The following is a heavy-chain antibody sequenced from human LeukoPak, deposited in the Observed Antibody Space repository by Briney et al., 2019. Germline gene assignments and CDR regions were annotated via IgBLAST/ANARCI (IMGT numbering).Heavy chain of an antibody. D-gene: IGHD2-2*01. CDR1: GGSISSGFYY. J-gene: IGHJ4*02. V-gene: IGHV4-61*02. CDR3: ARYAATREFDY. Sequence: SETLSLTCTVSGGSISSGFYYWSWIRQPAGKGLEWIGRIYPSGSTNYNPSLKSRVTISVDTSKNQFSLKLSSVTAADTAVYYCARYAATREFDYWGQGTLVTVSS. CDR2: IYPSGST.